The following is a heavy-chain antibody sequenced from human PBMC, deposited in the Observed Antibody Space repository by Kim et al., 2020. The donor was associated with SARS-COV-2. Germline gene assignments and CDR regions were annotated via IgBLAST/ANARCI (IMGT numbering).Heavy chain of an antibody. CDR3: ARVIALGGFDY. J-gene: IGHJ4*02. V-gene: IGHV4-59*13. Sequence: SETLSLTCTVSGGSISSYYWSWIRQPPGKGLEWIGYIHYSGSTNYNPSLKSRVTISVDTSKNQFSLKLSSVTAADTAVYYCARVIALGGFDYWGQGTLVTVSP. CDR1: GGSISSYY. CDR2: IHYSGST. D-gene: IGHD7-27*01.